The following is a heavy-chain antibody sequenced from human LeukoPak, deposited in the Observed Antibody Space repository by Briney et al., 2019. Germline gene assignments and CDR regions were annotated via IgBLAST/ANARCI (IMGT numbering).Heavy chain of an antibody. V-gene: IGHV1-8*01. CDR2: MNPNSGNT. D-gene: IGHD3-10*01. CDR1: GYTFTSYH. Sequence: ASVKVSCKASGYTFTSYHINWVRQATGQGLEWMGWMNPNSGNTGYAQRFQGRVTMTRNTSISTAYMELSSLRPGDTAVYYCARGGGPQVRLNWFDPWGQGTLVTVSS. J-gene: IGHJ5*02. CDR3: ARGGGPQVRLNWFDP.